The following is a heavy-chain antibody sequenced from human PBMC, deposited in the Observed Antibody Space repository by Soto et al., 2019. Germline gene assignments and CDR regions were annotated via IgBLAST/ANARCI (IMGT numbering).Heavy chain of an antibody. D-gene: IGHD1-20*01. CDR3: ARKRITGYNWFDP. CDR2: ISAYNGNT. V-gene: IGHV1-18*01. CDR1: GYTFTSYG. Sequence: ASVKVSCKASGYTFTSYGISWVRQAPGQGLEWMGWISAYNGNTNYAQKLQGRVTMTTDTSTSTAYMELSSLRFEDTAVYYCARKRITGYNWFDPWGQGTLVTVSS. J-gene: IGHJ5*02.